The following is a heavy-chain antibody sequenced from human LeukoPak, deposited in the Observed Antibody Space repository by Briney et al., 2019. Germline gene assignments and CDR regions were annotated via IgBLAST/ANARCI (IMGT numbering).Heavy chain of an antibody. V-gene: IGHV3-74*01. CDR3: VNLNTPRDY. J-gene: IGHJ4*02. CDR2: IASDGSST. D-gene: IGHD1-14*01. CDR1: GFTFSSYW. Sequence: PGGSLRLSCAASGFTFSSYWMNWVRQAPGKGLVWVSRIASDGSSTTYADSVKGRFSISRDNAKNTLYLQMNSLRVEDTAVYYCVNLNTPRDYWGQGTLVIVSS.